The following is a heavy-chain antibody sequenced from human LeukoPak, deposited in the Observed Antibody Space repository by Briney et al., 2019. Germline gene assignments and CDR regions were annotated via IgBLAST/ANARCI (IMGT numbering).Heavy chain of an antibody. Sequence: ETLSLTCAVYIDSFTNYYWNWVRQAPGKGLEWVSGISPSGDIKYYADSVKGRFTISRDNSKNTLYLQMNSLRAEDTAVYYCARAGPSSSWHQFDYWGQGTLVTVSS. J-gene: IGHJ4*02. D-gene: IGHD6-13*01. V-gene: IGHV3-66*01. CDR3: ARAGPSSSWHQFDY. CDR2: SPSGDIK. CDR1: IDSFTNYY.